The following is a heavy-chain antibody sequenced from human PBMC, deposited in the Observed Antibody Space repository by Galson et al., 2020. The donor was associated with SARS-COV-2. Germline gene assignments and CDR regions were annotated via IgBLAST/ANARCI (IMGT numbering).Heavy chain of an antibody. V-gene: IGHV4-4*02. CDR3: ARDTRIAVAGTSHWYFDL. D-gene: IGHD6-19*01. J-gene: IGHJ2*01. Sequence: ASETLSLTCAVSGGSISGLNWWSWVRQSPGKGLEWIGQIYYSGNTNYSPSLKSRVTMSIDKSNNQFSLTLSSVTAADTAVYYCARDTRIAVAGTSHWYFDLWGRGTLVTVSS. CDR1: GGSISGLNW. CDR2: IYYSGNT.